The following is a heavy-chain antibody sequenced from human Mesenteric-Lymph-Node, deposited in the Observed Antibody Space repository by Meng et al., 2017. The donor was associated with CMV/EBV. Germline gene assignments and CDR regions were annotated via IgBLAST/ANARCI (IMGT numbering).Heavy chain of an antibody. J-gene: IGHJ6*02. CDR2: ISSSSYI. CDR1: GFTFSSYS. CDR3: ARDRRWLVRYYYYGMDV. Sequence: GGSLRLSCAASGFTFSSYSMNWVRQAPGKGLEWVSSISSSSYIYYADSVKGRFTISRDNAKNSLYLQMNSLRAEDTAVYYCARDRRWLVRYYYYGMDVWGQGTAVTVSS. V-gene: IGHV3-21*01. D-gene: IGHD6-19*01.